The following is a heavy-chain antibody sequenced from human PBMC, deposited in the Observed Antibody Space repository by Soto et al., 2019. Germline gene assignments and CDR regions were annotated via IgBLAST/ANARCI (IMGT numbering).Heavy chain of an antibody. J-gene: IGHJ4*02. Sequence: QVRLIQSGPEMMQPGASVRVSCKDSGFTALSYAFHWVRQAPGQGPEWLGWLNGGVDGTSYSQRFQGRVTISRDTSTNTVYLEVTSLTSEDTAVYYCAREVKGVTAFDYWGQGTLVTVSS. D-gene: IGHD2-21*02. CDR2: LNGGVDGT. V-gene: IGHV1-3*01. CDR1: GFTALSYA. CDR3: AREVKGVTAFDY.